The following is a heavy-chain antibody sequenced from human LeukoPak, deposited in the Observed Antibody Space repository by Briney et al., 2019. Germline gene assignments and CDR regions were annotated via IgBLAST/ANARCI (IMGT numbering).Heavy chain of an antibody. Sequence: GGSLRLSCAASGFTFNSYGMHWVRQAPGKGLEWVAVIWYDGSNKYYADSVKGRFTISRDNSKNTLYLQMNSLRAEDTTLYYCARGSGNYYTRFDYWGQGTLVTVSS. CDR2: IWYDGSNK. J-gene: IGHJ4*02. CDR3: ARGSGNYYTRFDY. D-gene: IGHD3-10*01. V-gene: IGHV3-33*01. CDR1: GFTFNSYG.